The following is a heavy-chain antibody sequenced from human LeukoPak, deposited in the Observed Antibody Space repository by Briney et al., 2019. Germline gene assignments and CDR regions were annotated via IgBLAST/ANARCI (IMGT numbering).Heavy chain of an antibody. V-gene: IGHV3-23*01. CDR2: ISGSGGGT. J-gene: IGHJ4*02. CDR1: GITLSNYG. Sequence: GGSLRLSCAVSGITLSNYGMSWVRQAPGKGLEWVAGISGSGGGTNYADSVKGRFTISRDNPKNTLYLQMNGLRAEDTAVYFCAKRGVVIRVILVGFHKEAYYFDSWGQEALVTVSS. CDR3: AKRGVVIRVILVGFHKEAYYFDS. D-gene: IGHD3-22*01.